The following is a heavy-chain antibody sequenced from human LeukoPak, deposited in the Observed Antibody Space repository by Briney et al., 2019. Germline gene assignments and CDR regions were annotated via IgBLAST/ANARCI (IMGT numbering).Heavy chain of an antibody. Sequence: GGSLRLSCAGSGFTFRSSWMGWARQAPGKGLEWVANIKEDGSWKHYAVSVQGRFTISRDNAKNSLYLQMNSLRAEDTAVYYCARDRGWYHADSWGQGTLVTVSS. D-gene: IGHD6-19*01. V-gene: IGHV3-7*01. CDR1: GFTFRSSW. J-gene: IGHJ4*02. CDR3: ARDRGWYHADS. CDR2: IKEDGSWK.